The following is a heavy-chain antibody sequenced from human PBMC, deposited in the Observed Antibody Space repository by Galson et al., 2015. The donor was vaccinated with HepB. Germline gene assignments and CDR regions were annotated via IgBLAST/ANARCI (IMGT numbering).Heavy chain of an antibody. D-gene: IGHD2-15*01. V-gene: IGHV3-64*01. Sequence: SLRLSCAGSGFNFSTYAMHWIRQAPGKGLEYVSAIGSNGGSTYHANSVRGRFTISRDNSKNTLYLQMVSLRAEDMAVYYCARGSSGITPDYWGQGTLVTASS. CDR1: GFNFSTYA. CDR2: IGSNGGST. J-gene: IGHJ4*02. CDR3: ARGSSGITPDY.